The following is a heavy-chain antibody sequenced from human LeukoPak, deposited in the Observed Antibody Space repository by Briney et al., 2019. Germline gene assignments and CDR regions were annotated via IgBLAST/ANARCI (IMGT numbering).Heavy chain of an antibody. V-gene: IGHV1-2*02. CDR1: GYTFTGYY. CDR2: INPNSGGT. D-gene: IGHD3-10*01. Sequence: ASVKVSCKASGYTFTGYYMHWVRQAPGQGLEWMGWINPNSGGTNYAQKFQGRVTMTRDTSISTAYMELSRLRSDDTAVYYCARDITMVRGEYAVGYYYYMDVWGKGTTVTISS. J-gene: IGHJ6*03. CDR3: ARDITMVRGEYAVGYYYYMDV.